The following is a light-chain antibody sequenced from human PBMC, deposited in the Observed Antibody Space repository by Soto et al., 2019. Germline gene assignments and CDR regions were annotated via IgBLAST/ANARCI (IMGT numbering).Light chain of an antibody. V-gene: IGKV3-11*01. J-gene: IGKJ4*01. CDR3: QQRSTWPFLT. CDR1: QTVSRY. CDR2: YAS. Sequence: VLTQSRASLSLSPGERATLSCRASQTVSRYLAWYQQKPGQAPRLLIYYASNRATGIPARFSGSGSGTDYTLTISSLEPEDFAVYYCQQRSTWPFLTFGGGTKEEI.